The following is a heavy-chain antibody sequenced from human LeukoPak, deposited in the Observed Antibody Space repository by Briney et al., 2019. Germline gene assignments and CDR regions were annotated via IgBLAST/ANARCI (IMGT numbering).Heavy chain of an antibody. CDR3: ARAVYCSGGGCFWYFDL. D-gene: IGHD2-15*01. V-gene: IGHV3-21*01. J-gene: IGHJ2*01. CDR1: GISFSNYS. Sequence: GGSLRLSCAASGISFSNYSMNWVRQAPGKGLEWVSLISSSSRFIYYGDSVKGRFTFSRDNAKKSLYLQMNSLRAEDTAVYYCARAVYCSGGGCFWYFDLWGRGTLVTVSS. CDR2: ISSSSRFI.